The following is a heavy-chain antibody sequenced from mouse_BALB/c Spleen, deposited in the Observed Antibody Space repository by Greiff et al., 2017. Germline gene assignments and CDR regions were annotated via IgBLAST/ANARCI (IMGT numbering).Heavy chain of an antibody. CDR3: GSHRDSYDSFAY. V-gene: IGHV5-12-2*01. D-gene: IGHD2-12*01. Sequence: EVLLVESGGGLVQPGGSLKLSCAASGFTFSSYTMSWVRQTPEKRLEWVAYISNGGGSTYYPDTVKGRFTISRDNAKNTLYLQMSSLKSEDTAMYDCGSHRDSYDSFAYWGQGTLVTVSA. CDR1: GFTFSSYT. J-gene: IGHJ3*01. CDR2: ISNGGGST.